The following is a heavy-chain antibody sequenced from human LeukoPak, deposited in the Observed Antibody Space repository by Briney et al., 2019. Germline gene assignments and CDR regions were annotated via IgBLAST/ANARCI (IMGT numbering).Heavy chain of an antibody. CDR3: ARGILLHLDY. V-gene: IGHV3-21*01. CDR2: ISSSSSYI. J-gene: IGHJ4*02. CDR1: GFTFSSYS. D-gene: IGHD3-3*01. Sequence: PGGSLRLSCAASGFTFSSYSMKWVRQAPGKGLEWVSSISSSSSYIYYADSVKGRFTISRDNAKNSLYLQMNSLRAEDTAVYYCARGILLHLDYWGQGTLVTVSS.